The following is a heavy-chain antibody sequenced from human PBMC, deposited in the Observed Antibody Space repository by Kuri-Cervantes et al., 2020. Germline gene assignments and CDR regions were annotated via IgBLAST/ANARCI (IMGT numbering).Heavy chain of an antibody. CDR3: AKILAEVENYWYGLDV. D-gene: IGHD2-8*02. V-gene: IGHV3-30*18. Sequence: GESLKISCAASGFTFSSYGMHWVRQAPGKGLEWVAVISYDGSNKYYADSVKGRFTISRDNSKNTVYLQMNSLRVEDTAQYYCAKILAEVENYWYGLDVWGQRTTVTVSS. CDR2: ISYDGSNK. CDR1: GFTFSSYG. J-gene: IGHJ6*02.